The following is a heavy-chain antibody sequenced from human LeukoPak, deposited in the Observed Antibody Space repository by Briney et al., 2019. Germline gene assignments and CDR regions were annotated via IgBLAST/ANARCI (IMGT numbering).Heavy chain of an antibody. V-gene: IGHV5-51*01. J-gene: IGHJ3*02. Sequence: GEALKISCKASGYSFSSNWLGWVRQMPGKGLEWMGIIYPDDSDTRYSPPFQGQVTISADKSISTAYLHWSSLKASDTAMYYCARGRRSSYAFDIWGQGTMVTVSS. CDR1: GYSFSSNW. CDR2: IYPDDSDT. D-gene: IGHD2-15*01. CDR3: ARGRRSSYAFDI.